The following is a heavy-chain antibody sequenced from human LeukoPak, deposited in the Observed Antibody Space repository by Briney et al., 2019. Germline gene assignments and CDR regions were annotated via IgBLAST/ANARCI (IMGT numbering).Heavy chain of an antibody. V-gene: IGHV3-23*01. J-gene: IGHJ4*02. Sequence: QPGESLRLSCAPSGFTSSTNAMSWVRHPPGKGLEWVSTINSIGHSTYYANSVQGRFTISRDNSKNTLYLQMHSLRAEDTGMYYCARTPRMTGSPGSCYPLYYFDYWGQGTLVTDSS. CDR3: ARTPRMTGSPGSCYPLYYFDY. CDR2: INSIGHST. D-gene: IGHD3-9*01. CDR1: GFTSSTNA.